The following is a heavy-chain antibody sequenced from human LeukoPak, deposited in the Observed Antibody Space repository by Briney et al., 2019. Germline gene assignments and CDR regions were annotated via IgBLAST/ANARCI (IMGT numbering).Heavy chain of an antibody. CDR1: GFTFSSYA. Sequence: QAGGSLRLSCAASGFTFSSYAMHWVRQAPGKGLEWVAVISYDGSNKYYADSVKGRFTISRDNSKNTLYLQMNRLRAEDTAVYYCARRKVVVSDYWGQGTLVTVSS. V-gene: IGHV3-30-3*01. CDR2: ISYDGSNK. J-gene: IGHJ4*02. D-gene: IGHD3-22*01. CDR3: ARRKVVVSDY.